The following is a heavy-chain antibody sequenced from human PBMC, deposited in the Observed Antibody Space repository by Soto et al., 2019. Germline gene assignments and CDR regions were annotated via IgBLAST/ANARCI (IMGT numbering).Heavy chain of an antibody. Sequence: QVQLVESGGGVVQPGRSLRLSCAASGFIFSTYGMHWVRQAPGKGLEWLSVISYDGNNKYYADSVKGRFNISSDNSKDTLWLQMDSLRTAGAAVYYCAKDLLLTTITTVGDWGQGTLVTVSS. J-gene: IGHJ4*02. CDR1: GFIFSTYG. V-gene: IGHV3-30*18. CDR3: AKDLLLTTITTVGD. D-gene: IGHD4-17*01. CDR2: ISYDGNNK.